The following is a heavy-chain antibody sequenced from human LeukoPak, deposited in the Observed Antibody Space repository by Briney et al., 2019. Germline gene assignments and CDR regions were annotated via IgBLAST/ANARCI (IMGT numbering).Heavy chain of an antibody. CDR2: IKGDGIST. D-gene: IGHD5-12*01. J-gene: IGHJ4*02. CDR3: AKSYNGYESKPDY. V-gene: IGHV3-74*01. Sequence: GGSLRLSCAASGFDFSSNWMHWVRHAPGQGLVWVSRIKGDGISTNYADSVKGRFTISRDIAKNTLYLQMNSLRAEDTAVYYCAKSYNGYESKPDYWGRGTLVTVSS. CDR1: GFDFSSNW.